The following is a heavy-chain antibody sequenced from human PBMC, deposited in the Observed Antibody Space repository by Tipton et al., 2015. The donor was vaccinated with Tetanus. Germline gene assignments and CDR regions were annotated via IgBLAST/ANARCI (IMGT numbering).Heavy chain of an antibody. CDR1: RGSINSGTFY. D-gene: IGHD2/OR15-2a*01. CDR3: ARAAGFLGLTHDF. V-gene: IGHV4-30-4*08. Sequence: TLSLTCTVSRGSINSGTFYWDWIRQPPGKDLEWIGYIYQTGTTYYNPSLKGRVTISMDRSNTQFSLRLDSLTAADTAVYYCARAAGFLGLTHDFWGRGTLVSVSS. CDR2: IYQTGTT. J-gene: IGHJ4*02.